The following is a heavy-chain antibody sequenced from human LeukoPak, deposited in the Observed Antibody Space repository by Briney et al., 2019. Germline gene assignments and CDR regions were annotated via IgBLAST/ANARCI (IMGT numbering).Heavy chain of an antibody. CDR1: GYTFSTYY. CDR2: INPSGDST. V-gene: IGHV1-46*01. CDR3: ARDSGGEYYFDY. J-gene: IGHJ4*02. Sequence: ASVKVSCKASGYTFSTYYMHWVRQAPGQGLEWMGIINPSGDSTSYAQRFQGRVTMTRDTSTSAVYMELRSLRSEDTAVYFCARDSGGEYYFDYWGQGTLVTVSS. D-gene: IGHD3-16*01.